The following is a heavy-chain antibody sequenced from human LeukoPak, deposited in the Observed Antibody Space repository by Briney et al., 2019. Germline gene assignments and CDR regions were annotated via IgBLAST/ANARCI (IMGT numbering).Heavy chain of an antibody. CDR1: GYTFTGYY. J-gene: IGHJ4*02. Sequence: ASVKVSCKASGYTFTGYYMHWVRQAPGQGLEWMGRIIPILGIANYAQKFQGRVTITADKSTSTAYMELSSLRSEDTAVYYCAREGDDYGDYSPSFDYWGQGTLVTVSS. V-gene: IGHV1-69*04. CDR2: IIPILGIA. D-gene: IGHD4-17*01. CDR3: AREGDDYGDYSPSFDY.